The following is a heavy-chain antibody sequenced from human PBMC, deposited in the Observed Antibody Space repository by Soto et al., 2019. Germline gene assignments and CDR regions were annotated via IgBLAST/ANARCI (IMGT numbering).Heavy chain of an antibody. J-gene: IGHJ6*03. CDR1: GYTFTSYG. V-gene: IGHV1-18*01. CDR2: ISAYNGNT. CDR3: ARPATQQLGASYYYYYMDV. Sequence: GASVKVSCKASGYTFTSYGISRVRQAPGQGLEWMGWISAYNGNTNYAQKLQGRVTMTTDTSTSTAYMELRSLRSDDTAVYYCARPATQQLGASYYYYYMDVWGKGTTVTVSS. D-gene: IGHD6-13*01.